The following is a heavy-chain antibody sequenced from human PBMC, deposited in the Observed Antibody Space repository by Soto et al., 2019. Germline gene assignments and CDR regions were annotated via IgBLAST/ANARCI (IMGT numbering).Heavy chain of an antibody. V-gene: IGHV3-23*01. Sequence: GGSLRLSCAASGFTFSSYAMSWVRQAPGKGLEWVSAIVGSGDTTYYADSVKGRFTISRDNSKNTLYLQMNSLRAEDTAVYYCAKGGLAATTLDYWGQGTLVTVSS. CDR1: GFTFSSYA. J-gene: IGHJ4*02. CDR2: IVGSGDTT. CDR3: AKGGLAATTLDY. D-gene: IGHD3-16*01.